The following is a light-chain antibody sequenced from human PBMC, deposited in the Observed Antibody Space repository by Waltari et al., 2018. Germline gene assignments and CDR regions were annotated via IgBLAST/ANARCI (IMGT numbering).Light chain of an antibody. Sequence: EIVLTQSPATLSLSPGERANLSCRASQSFSSSYLVWYQQRPGQAPRLLIYGASFRATGIPERFSGGGSGTDFTLTISRLEPEDFAVYYCQQYGSSPALTFGGGTRVEIK. CDR1: QSFSSSY. J-gene: IGKJ4*01. CDR3: QQYGSSPALT. V-gene: IGKV3-20*01. CDR2: GAS.